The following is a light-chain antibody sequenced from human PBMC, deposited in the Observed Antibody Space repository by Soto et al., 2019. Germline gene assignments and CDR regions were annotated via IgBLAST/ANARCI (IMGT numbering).Light chain of an antibody. CDR1: QSISSW. Sequence: DIEMTQSPSTLSASLGDRGTSNCRASQSISSWLAGYQQKPGTAPKLLIYDASSLECWVPSRFSGSGSGTEFPLTISSLQTDDDATYYCQQSSSYSRTFGQGTKVDIK. V-gene: IGKV1-5*01. CDR2: DAS. J-gene: IGKJ1*01. CDR3: QQSSSYSRT.